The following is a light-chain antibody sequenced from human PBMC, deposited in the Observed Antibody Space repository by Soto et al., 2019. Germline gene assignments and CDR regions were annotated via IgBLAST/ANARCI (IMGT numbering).Light chain of an antibody. V-gene: IGLV2-23*01. CDR3: CSYAGSSTPYYV. J-gene: IGLJ1*01. CDR2: EGS. Sequence: QSALTQPASVSGSPGQSITISCTGTSSDVGSYNLVSWYQQHPGKAPKLMIYEGSKPPSGVSNRFSGSKSGNTASLRISGRQAEDEAEYYCCSYAGSSTPYYVFGTGTKLTVL. CDR1: SSDVGSYNL.